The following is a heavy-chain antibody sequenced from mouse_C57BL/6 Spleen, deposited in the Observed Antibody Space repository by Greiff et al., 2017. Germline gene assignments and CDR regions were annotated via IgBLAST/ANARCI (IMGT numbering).Heavy chain of an antibody. Sequence: QVQLQQPGAELVKPGASVKLSCKASGYTFTSYWMHWVKQRPGQGLEWIGMIHPNSGSTNYNEKFKSKATLTVDKSSSTAYMQLSSLTSEDAAVYYGAIYYDYDVAFAYWGQGTLVTVSA. CDR3: AIYYDYDVAFAY. D-gene: IGHD2-4*01. J-gene: IGHJ3*01. CDR1: GYTFTSYW. V-gene: IGHV1-64*01. CDR2: IHPNSGST.